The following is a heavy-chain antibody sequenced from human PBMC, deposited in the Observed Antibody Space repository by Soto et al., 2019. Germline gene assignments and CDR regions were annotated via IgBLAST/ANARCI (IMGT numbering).Heavy chain of an antibody. CDR2: IIPIFGTA. Sequence: SVKVSCKASGGTFSSYAISWVRQAPGQGLEWKGGIIPIFGTANYAQKFQGRVTITADESTSTAYLELSSLRSEDTAVYYCARSYCSSTSCSLYYYYGMDVWGQGTTVTVSS. D-gene: IGHD2-2*01. V-gene: IGHV1-69*13. J-gene: IGHJ6*02. CDR3: ARSYCSSTSCSLYYYYGMDV. CDR1: GGTFSSYA.